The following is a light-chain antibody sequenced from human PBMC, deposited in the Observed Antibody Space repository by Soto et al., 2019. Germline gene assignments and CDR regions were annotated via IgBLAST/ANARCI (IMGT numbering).Light chain of an antibody. CDR2: EVS. J-gene: IGLJ1*01. Sequence: QSALTQPASVSGSPGQSITISCTGTSSDVGGYNYVSWYQQHPDKAPKLMIYEVSNRPSGVSNRFSGSKSGNTASLTISGLQTEDEADYHCSSYTSSSTPDVFGTGTKLTLL. CDR1: SSDVGGYNY. V-gene: IGLV2-14*01. CDR3: SSYTSSSTPDV.